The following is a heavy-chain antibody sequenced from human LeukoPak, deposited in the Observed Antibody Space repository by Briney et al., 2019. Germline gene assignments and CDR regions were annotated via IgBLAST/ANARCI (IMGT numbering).Heavy chain of an antibody. CDR2: IYSGGST. D-gene: IGHD3-16*01. CDR3: ARGTVWRLGSSGLDV. Sequence: PGGSLRLSCVASGFTVSSKYMSWVHQAPGKGLEWVSVIYSGGSTYYGESVKGRFAISRDNSKNTVYLQMNALRAEDSAVYYCARGTVWRLGSSGLDVWGQGTTVTVSS. CDR1: GFTVSSKY. J-gene: IGHJ6*02. V-gene: IGHV3-53*01.